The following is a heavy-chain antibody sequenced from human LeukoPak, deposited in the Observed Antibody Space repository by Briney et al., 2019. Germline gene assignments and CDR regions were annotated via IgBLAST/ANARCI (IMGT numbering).Heavy chain of an antibody. CDR2: IYPGGSDA. CDR3: ARQRFTMRAYAGNWFDP. CDR1: GYTFTTYW. D-gene: IGHD3-10*01. J-gene: IGHJ5*02. Sequence: RESLKISCKGSGYTFTTYWIGWVRQMPGKGLEWMGIIYPGGSDARYSPSFQGHITISADKSISTAYLQWSSLKASDTAMYYCARQRFTMRAYAGNWFDPWGQGTLVTVSS. V-gene: IGHV5-51*01.